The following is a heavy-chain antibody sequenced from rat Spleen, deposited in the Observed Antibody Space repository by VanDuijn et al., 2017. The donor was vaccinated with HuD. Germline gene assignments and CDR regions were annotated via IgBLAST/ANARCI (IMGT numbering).Heavy chain of an antibody. CDR1: GFTYSNYV. D-gene: IGHD1-5*01. Sequence: EVQLVESGGGLVQPGRSLKLSCAASGFTYSNYVMAWVRQAPTKGLEWVASISTGGGNTYYRDSVKGRFTISRDNAKNTLYLQMDSLRSEDTATYYCAKDKDNIGTTHYYVMDAWGQGASVTVSS. J-gene: IGHJ4*01. CDR3: AKDKDNIGTTHYYVMDA. CDR2: ISTGGGNT. V-gene: IGHV5S13*01.